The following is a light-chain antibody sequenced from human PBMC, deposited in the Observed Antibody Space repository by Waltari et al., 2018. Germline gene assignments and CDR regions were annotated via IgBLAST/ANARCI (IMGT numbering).Light chain of an antibody. CDR3: SSYTSSSPGWV. Sequence: HKYPGKALKYRTYDVSKRPSGVSNRFSGSKSGNTASLTISRLQAEDEADYHCSSYTSSSPGWVFGGGTKLTVL. V-gene: IGLV2-14*04. CDR2: DVS. J-gene: IGLJ3*02.